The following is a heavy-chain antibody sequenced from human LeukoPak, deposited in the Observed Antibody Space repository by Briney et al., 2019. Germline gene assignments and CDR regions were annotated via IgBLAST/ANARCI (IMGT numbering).Heavy chain of an antibody. V-gene: IGHV3-21*01. J-gene: IGHJ4*02. CDR3: ARTANFAAGYYIDY. CDR1: GFTVSSYT. CDR2: ISGSSRHK. Sequence: GGSLRRYCAGSGFTVSSYTMNWVRQAPGKGLEWGFSISGSSRHKYYADSVKGRFTISRDNAKNSLYLQMNSLRAEDTAVYYCARTANFAAGYYIDYWGQGTLVTVSS. D-gene: IGHD6-13*01.